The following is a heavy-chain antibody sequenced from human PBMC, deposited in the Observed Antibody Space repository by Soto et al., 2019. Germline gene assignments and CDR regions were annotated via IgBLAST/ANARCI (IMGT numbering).Heavy chain of an antibody. CDR3: ARTPASRGSA. Sequence: QLQLQESGPGLVKPSETLSLTCSVSGGSISSGNYYWGWIRQPPGKGLEWIGSIYYTGSTYYNPSIESRVNISADTSTNQFSLKLSSVTAADTAVYYCARTPASRGSAWGQGTLVTVPS. D-gene: IGHD3-10*01. J-gene: IGHJ5*02. V-gene: IGHV4-39*01. CDR1: GGSISSGNYY. CDR2: IYYTGST.